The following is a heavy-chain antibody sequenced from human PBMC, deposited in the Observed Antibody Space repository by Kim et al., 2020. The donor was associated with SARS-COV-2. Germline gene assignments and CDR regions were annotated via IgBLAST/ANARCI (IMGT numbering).Heavy chain of an antibody. V-gene: IGHV4-39*01. CDR3: ARLRKTGIAAAGTHDY. CDR2: IYYSGST. CDR1: GGSISSSSYY. J-gene: IGHJ4*02. Sequence: SETLSLTCTVSGGSISSSSYYWGWIRQPPGKGLEWIGSIYYSGSTYYNPSLKSRVTISVDTSKNQFSLKLSSVTAADTAVYYCARLRKTGIAAAGTHDYWGQGTLVTVSS. D-gene: IGHD6-13*01.